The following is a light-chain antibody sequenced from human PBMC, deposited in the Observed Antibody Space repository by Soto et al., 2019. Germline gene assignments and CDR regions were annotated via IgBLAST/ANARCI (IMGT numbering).Light chain of an antibody. CDR3: QQYGSSPRT. CDR2: DAS. CDR1: QTISSGF. Sequence: EIVLTQSPGILYLSPGDRATLSCRASQTISSGFLAWYQQKVGQAPRLLIYDASNRATGVPDRFSGSESGTDFTLTISRLEPEDFAMYYCQQYGSSPRTFGQGTKVDIK. J-gene: IGKJ1*01. V-gene: IGKV3-20*01.